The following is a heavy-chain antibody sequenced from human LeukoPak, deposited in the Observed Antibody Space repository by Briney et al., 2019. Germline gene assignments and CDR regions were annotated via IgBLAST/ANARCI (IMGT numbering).Heavy chain of an antibody. V-gene: IGHV4-61*01. D-gene: IGHD3-22*01. CDR1: GGSVSSGSYY. J-gene: IGHJ5*02. CDR3: ARMWHDSSGYPRTHFDH. CDR2: IYYSGST. Sequence: PSETLSLTCTVSGGSVSSGSYYWSWIRQPPGKGLEWIGYIYYSGSTNYNPSLKSRVTISVDTSKNQFSVKLSSVTAADTAVYYCARMWHDSSGYPRTHFDHWGQGTLVTVSS.